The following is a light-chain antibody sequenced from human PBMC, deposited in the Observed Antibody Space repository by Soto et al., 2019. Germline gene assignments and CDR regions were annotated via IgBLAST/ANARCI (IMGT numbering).Light chain of an antibody. CDR1: QGISSY. V-gene: IGKV1-8*01. CDR3: QQYYSYPRT. J-gene: IGKJ1*01. CDR2: AAS. Sequence: AIPMTQWSSSCSAYTRDRVLITCRASQGISSYLAWYQQKPGKAPKLLIYAASTLQSGVPSRFSGSGSGTDFTLTISCLQSEDFATYYCQQYYSYPRTFGQGTKVDIK.